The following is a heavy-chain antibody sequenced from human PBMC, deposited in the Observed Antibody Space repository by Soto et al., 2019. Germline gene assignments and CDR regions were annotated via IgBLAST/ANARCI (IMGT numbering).Heavy chain of an antibody. CDR3: AVCGRSSWFSDF. CDR1: GATFSSFA. D-gene: IGHD3-3*01. J-gene: IGHJ4*02. V-gene: IGHV1-69*01. Sequence: QVKLVQSGAEVKKPGSSVKVSCKNAGATFSSFAVSWVRQAPGQGLEWMGGIIPILETANYAQKFQGKVTITADESTSTAYMELSILRSEDMAVYFCAVCGRSSWFSDFWGQGTGVTVSA. CDR2: IIPILETA.